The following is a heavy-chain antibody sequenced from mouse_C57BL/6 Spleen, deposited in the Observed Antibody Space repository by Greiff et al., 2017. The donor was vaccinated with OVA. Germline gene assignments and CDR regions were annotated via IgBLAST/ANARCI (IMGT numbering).Heavy chain of an antibody. CDR3: TPYYYGSSYHYYYAMDY. Sequence: VQLQQSGAELVRPGASVKLSCTASGFNIKDYYMHWVKQRPEQGLEWIGRIDPEDGDTEYAPKFQGKATMTADTSSNTAYLQLSSLTSEDTAVYYCTPYYYGSSYHYYYAMDYWGQGTSVTVSS. CDR2: IDPEDGDT. J-gene: IGHJ4*01. D-gene: IGHD1-1*01. CDR1: GFNIKDYY. V-gene: IGHV14-1*01.